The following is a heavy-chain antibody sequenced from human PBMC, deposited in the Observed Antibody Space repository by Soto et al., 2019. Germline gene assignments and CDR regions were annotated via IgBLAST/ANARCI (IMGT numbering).Heavy chain of an antibody. Sequence: GASVKVSCKASGYTFTSYGISWGRQAPGQGLEWMGWISAYNGNTNYAQKLQGRVTMTTDTSTSTAYMELRSLRSDDTAVYYCARDDISSGAVDAFDIWGQGTMVTVSS. CDR3: ARDDISSGAVDAFDI. CDR1: GYTFTSYG. J-gene: IGHJ3*02. CDR2: ISAYNGNT. V-gene: IGHV1-18*01. D-gene: IGHD3-22*01.